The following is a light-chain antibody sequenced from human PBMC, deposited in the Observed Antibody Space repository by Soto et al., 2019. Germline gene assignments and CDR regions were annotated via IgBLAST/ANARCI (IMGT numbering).Light chain of an antibody. V-gene: IGKV3-11*01. Sequence: EIVLTQSPATLSLSPGERATLSCRASQSVSSYLAWYQQKPGQAPRLLIYDASNRATGIPARFSGSGSGTDLTLTISSLEPEDFAVYYCQQRSNWLTFGQGTRLEIK. CDR1: QSVSSY. CDR3: QQRSNWLT. J-gene: IGKJ5*01. CDR2: DAS.